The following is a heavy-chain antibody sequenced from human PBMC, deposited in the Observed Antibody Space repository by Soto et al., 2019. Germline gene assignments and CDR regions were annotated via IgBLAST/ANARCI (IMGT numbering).Heavy chain of an antibody. CDR2: IIPIFDTA. CDR1: GGTFSSYA. V-gene: IGHV1-69*13. J-gene: IGHJ6*02. D-gene: IGHD3-10*01. CDR3: ARVGYGSGSYYNVGYYYYGMDV. Sequence: ASVKVSCKASGGTFSSYAISWVRQAPGQGLEWMGGIIPIFDTANYAQNFQGRVTITADEYTSTAYMELSSLRSEDTAVYYCARVGYGSGSYYNVGYYYYGMDVWGQGTTVTVSS.